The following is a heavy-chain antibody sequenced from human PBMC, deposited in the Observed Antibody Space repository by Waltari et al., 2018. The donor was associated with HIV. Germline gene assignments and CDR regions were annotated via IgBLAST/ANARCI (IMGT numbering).Heavy chain of an antibody. J-gene: IGHJ4*02. CDR2: IDWDDDK. CDR1: GFSLSTSGMC. D-gene: IGHD3-16*02. CDR3: ARCYYDYVWGSYRYIDY. Sequence: QVTLRESGPALVKPTQTLTLTCTFSGFSLSTSGMCVSWIRQPPGKALEWLARIDWDDDKYYSTSLKTRLTISKDTSKNQVVLTMTNMDPVDTATYYCARCYYDYVWGSYRYIDYWGQGTLVTVSS. V-gene: IGHV2-70*15.